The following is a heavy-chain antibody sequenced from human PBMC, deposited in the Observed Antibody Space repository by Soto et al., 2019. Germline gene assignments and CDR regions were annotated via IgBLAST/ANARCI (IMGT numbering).Heavy chain of an antibody. CDR3: ARARATMVNWFPYYLDY. D-gene: IGHD5-12*01. CDR1: GGTFSSYA. CDR2: IIPIFGTA. J-gene: IGHJ4*02. Sequence: ASVKVSCKASGGTFSSYAISWVRQAPGRGLEWMGGIIPIFGTANYAQKFQGRVTITADESTSTAYMELSSLRSEDTAVYYCARARATMVNWFPYYLDYWGQGTLVTVSS. V-gene: IGHV1-69*13.